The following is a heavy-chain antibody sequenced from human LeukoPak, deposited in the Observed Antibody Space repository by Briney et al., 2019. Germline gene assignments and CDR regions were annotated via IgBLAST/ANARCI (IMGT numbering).Heavy chain of an antibody. CDR2: INPSGGST. CDR3: ARDHTARGYSGYDLDY. CDR1: GYTFTSYY. D-gene: IGHD5-12*01. Sequence: ASVKVSCKASGYTFTSYYMHWVRQAPGQGLEWMGIINPSGGSTSYAQKFQGRVTMTRDTSTSTVYMELSSLRSEDTAVYYCARDHTARGYSGYDLDYWGQGTLVTVSS. J-gene: IGHJ4*02. V-gene: IGHV1-46*01.